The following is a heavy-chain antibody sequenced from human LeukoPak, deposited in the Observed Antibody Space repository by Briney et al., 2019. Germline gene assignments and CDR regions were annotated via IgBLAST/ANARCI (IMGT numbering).Heavy chain of an antibody. Sequence: SQTLSLTCAISGDSVSSNSAAWNWIRQSPSRGLEWLGRTYYRSKWYNDYAVSVKSRITINPDTSNNQFSLQLNSVTPEDTAVYYCARVEYSSVWTPFAMDVWGQGTTVTVSS. V-gene: IGHV6-1*01. CDR2: TYYRSKWYN. CDR1: GDSVSSNSAA. D-gene: IGHD6-19*01. CDR3: ARVEYSSVWTPFAMDV. J-gene: IGHJ6*02.